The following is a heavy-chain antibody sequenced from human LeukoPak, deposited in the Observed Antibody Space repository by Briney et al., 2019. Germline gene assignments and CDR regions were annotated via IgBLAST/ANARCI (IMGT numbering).Heavy chain of an antibody. J-gene: IGHJ4*02. D-gene: IGHD4-23*01. CDR1: GFTSSDYY. CDR2: ISSSGSTI. V-gene: IGHV3-11*01. Sequence: GGSLRLSCAASGFTSSDYYMSWIRQAPGKGLEWVSYISSSGSTIYYADSVKGRFTISRDNAKNSLYLQMNSLRAEDTAVYYCASVSTVVTPGGDYWGQGTLVTVSS. CDR3: ASVSTVVTPGGDY.